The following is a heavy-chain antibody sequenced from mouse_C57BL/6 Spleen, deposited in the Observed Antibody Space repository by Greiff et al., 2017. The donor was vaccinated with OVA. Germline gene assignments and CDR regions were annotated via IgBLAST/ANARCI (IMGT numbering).Heavy chain of an antibody. V-gene: IGHV1-4*01. CDR3: ARPLPYYAMDY. CDR2: INPSSGYT. Sequence: QVQLKQSGAELARPGASVKMSCKASGYTFTSYTMHWVKQRPGQGLEWIGYINPSSGYTKYNQKFKDKATLTAYKSSSTAYMQLSSLTSEDSAVYYCARPLPYYAMDYWGQGTSVTVSS. J-gene: IGHJ4*01. D-gene: IGHD6-1*01. CDR1: GYTFTSYT.